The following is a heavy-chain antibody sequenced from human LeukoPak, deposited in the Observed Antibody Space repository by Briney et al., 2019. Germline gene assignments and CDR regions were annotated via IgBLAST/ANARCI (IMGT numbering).Heavy chain of an antibody. CDR2: IYYSGST. D-gene: IGHD3-10*01. J-gene: IGHJ4*02. CDR1: DGSVSSASYY. CDR3: ARGRRNYYGSGSYSITCCYFDY. V-gene: IGHV4-61*01. Sequence: SETLSLTCTVSDGSVSSASYYWSWIRQPPGKALEWIGYIYYSGSTNYNPSLKSRVTISVDTSKNQFSLKLSSVTAADTAVYYCARGRRNYYGSGSYSITCCYFDYWGQGTLVTVSS.